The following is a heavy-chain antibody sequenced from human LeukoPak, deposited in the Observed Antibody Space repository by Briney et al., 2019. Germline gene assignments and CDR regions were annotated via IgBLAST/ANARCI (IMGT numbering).Heavy chain of an antibody. Sequence: SETLSLTCAVYGGSISGYYWSWIRQPPGKGLEWTGEINHSGSTNYNPSLKSRVTISVDTSKNQFSLKLSSVTAADTAVYYCAREFRHYYDSSGYYSKDAFDIWGHGTMVTVSS. CDR3: AREFRHYYDSSGYYSKDAFDI. V-gene: IGHV4-34*01. D-gene: IGHD3-22*01. CDR2: INHSGST. J-gene: IGHJ3*02. CDR1: GGSISGYY.